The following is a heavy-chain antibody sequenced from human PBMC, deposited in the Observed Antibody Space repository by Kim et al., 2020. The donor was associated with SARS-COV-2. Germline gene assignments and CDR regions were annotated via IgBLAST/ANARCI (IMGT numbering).Heavy chain of an antibody. CDR2: ISSSSSYI. Sequence: GGSLRLSCAASGFTFSSYSMNWVRQAPGKRLEWVSSISSSSSYIYYADSVKGRFTISRDKAKNSLYLQMNSLRAEDTAVYYCARDALHTMVRGVIIIPHIWFYPWGQGTLVTGSS. J-gene: IGHJ5*02. CDR1: GFTFSSYS. CDR3: ARDALHTMVRGVIIIPHIWFYP. V-gene: IGHV3-21*01. D-gene: IGHD3-10*01.